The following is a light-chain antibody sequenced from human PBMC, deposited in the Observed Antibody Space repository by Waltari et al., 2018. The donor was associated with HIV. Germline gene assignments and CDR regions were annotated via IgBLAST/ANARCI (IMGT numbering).Light chain of an antibody. V-gene: IGLV3-21*02. Sequence: SYVLTQSPSVSVAPGQTASITCGGNNIGSKSVHWYQQKAGQAPVLVVYNGSDRPSGIPARFSGSRSGNTATLTISRVEAGDEADYYCHVWDRSSDHHVFGPGTKVTVL. CDR1: NIGSKS. CDR2: NGS. J-gene: IGLJ1*01. CDR3: HVWDRSSDHHV.